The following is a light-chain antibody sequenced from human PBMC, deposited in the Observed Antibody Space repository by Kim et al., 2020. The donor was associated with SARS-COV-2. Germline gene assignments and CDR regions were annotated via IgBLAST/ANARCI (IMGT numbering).Light chain of an antibody. CDR3: AVWDDRLSGWV. CDR1: SSNIGRNY. V-gene: IGLV1-47*01. Sequence: QSVLTQPPSASGTPGQRVTISCSGSSSNIGRNYVYWYQHLPGTTPQLLIYKSDLRPSGVADRFSGSTSGTSASLAITGLRSEDEAHYYCAVWDDRLSGWVFGGGTQLTVL. CDR2: KSD. J-gene: IGLJ3*02.